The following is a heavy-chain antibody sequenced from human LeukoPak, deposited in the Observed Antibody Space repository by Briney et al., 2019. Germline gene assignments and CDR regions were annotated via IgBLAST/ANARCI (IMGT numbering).Heavy chain of an antibody. CDR1: GGTFSSYA. D-gene: IGHD3-16*01. V-gene: IGHV1-69*13. CDR2: IIPIFGTT. CDR3: AKAALSLFNWFDP. Sequence: SVKVSCKASGGTFSSYAISWVRQAPGQGLEWMGGIIPIFGTTNYAQKFQGRVTITADEPTNTAYMELSSLRSEDSAVYYCAKAALSLFNWFDPWGQGTLVTVSS. J-gene: IGHJ5*02.